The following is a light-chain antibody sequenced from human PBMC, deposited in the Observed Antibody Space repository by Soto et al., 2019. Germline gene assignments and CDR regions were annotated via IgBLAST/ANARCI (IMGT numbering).Light chain of an antibody. CDR3: QPYGSSSWT. Sequence: EIVLTQSPGTLSLSPGERATLSCRASQSVSSSYLAWYQQKPGQAPRLLIYGASSRATGIPDRFSGSGTETHFTITISRLEPEDFAVYYCQPYGSSSWTFGQGTKVEIK. V-gene: IGKV3-20*01. CDR1: QSVSSSY. J-gene: IGKJ1*01. CDR2: GAS.